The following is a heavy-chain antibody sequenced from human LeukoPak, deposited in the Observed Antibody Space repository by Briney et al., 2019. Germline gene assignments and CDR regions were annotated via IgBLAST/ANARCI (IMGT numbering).Heavy chain of an antibody. J-gene: IGHJ4*02. CDR3: ARRGYYDSGAYYIGDYFDY. V-gene: IGHV5-51*01. CDR2: LYPGDSDT. Sequence: GESLKISCKGSGYSFTSYWIGWVRQMPGKGLEWMGILYPGDSDTRYSPSFQGQVTISADGSISTAYLQWSSLEASDTAMYYCARRGYYDSGAYYIGDYFDYWGQGTLVTVSS. D-gene: IGHD3-22*01. CDR1: GYSFTSYW.